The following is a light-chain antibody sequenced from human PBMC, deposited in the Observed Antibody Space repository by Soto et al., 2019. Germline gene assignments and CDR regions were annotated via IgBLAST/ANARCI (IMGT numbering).Light chain of an antibody. CDR1: SSDVGDYNY. CDR2: DVS. Sequence: QSALTQPASVSGSPGQSITISCTGTSSDVGDYNYVSWYQQHPGKAPKFMIYDVSIRPSGVSNRFSGSKSGNTASLTISGLQAEDEADYYCSSYTSSSRYVFGTGTKVT. J-gene: IGLJ1*01. CDR3: SSYTSSSRYV. V-gene: IGLV2-14*01.